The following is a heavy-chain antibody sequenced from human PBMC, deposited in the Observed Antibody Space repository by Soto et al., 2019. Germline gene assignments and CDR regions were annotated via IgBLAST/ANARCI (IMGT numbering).Heavy chain of an antibody. CDR3: AGGRPGYYSNAFDI. Sequence: SETLSLTCTVSGGSISSDYWSWIRQPPGKGLEWIGYIYYSGSTNYNPSLQSRVTISVDTSKNQFSLNLSSVTAADTAVYYCAGGRPGYYSNAFDIWGQGTMVTVSS. CDR2: IYYSGST. J-gene: IGHJ3*02. V-gene: IGHV4-59*01. D-gene: IGHD3-9*01. CDR1: GGSISSDY.